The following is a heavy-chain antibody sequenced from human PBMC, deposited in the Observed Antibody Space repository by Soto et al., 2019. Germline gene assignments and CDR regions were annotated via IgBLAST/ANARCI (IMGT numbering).Heavy chain of an antibody. CDR3: ATNVIVARFFGVANYYYYGMDV. Sequence: ASVKVSCKASGYTFTSYGISWVRQAPGQGLEWMGWISAYNGNTNYAQKLQGRVTMTTDTSTSTAYMELRSLRSDDTAVYYCATNVIVARFFGVANYYYYGMDVWGQGTTVTVSS. CDR1: GYTFTSYG. V-gene: IGHV1-18*04. J-gene: IGHJ6*02. D-gene: IGHD3-3*01. CDR2: ISAYNGNT.